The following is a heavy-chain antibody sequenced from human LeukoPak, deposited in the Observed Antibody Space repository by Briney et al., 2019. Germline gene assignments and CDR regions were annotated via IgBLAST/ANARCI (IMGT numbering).Heavy chain of an antibody. CDR3: ARDRRVGYYGSGSYYGVYYYYYYMDV. CDR1: GFTFSSYE. J-gene: IGHJ6*03. CDR2: ISSSGSTI. V-gene: IGHV3-48*03. Sequence: GGSLRLSCAASGFTFSSYEMNWVRQAPGKGLEWVSYISSSGSTIYYADSVKGRFTISRDNAKNSLYLQVNSLRAEDTAVYYCARDRRVGYYGSGSYYGVYYYYYYMDVWGKGTTVTISS. D-gene: IGHD3-10*01.